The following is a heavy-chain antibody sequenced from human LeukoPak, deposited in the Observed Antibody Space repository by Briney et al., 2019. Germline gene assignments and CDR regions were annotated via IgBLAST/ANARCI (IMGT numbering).Heavy chain of an antibody. CDR3: ARDYYDSSGPEY. CDR2: ISYDGSNK. Sequence: PGGSLRLSCAASGFTFISYAIHWVRQAPGKGLEWVAVISYDGSNKYYADSVKGRFTISRDNSKNTLYLQMNSLRAEDTAVYYCARDYYDSSGPEYWGQGTLVTVSS. V-gene: IGHV3-30*04. CDR1: GFTFISYA. J-gene: IGHJ4*02. D-gene: IGHD3-22*01.